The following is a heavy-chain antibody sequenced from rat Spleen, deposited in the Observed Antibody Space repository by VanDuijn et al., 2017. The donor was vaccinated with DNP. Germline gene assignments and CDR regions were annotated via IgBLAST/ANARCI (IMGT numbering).Heavy chain of an antibody. CDR2: ISYDGGGT. D-gene: IGHD1-1*01. Sequence: EVQLVESGGGLVQPGRSLKLSCAASGFTFSNYGMHWIRQAPTKGLEWVASISYDGGGTYYPDSVKGRFTISRDSAENTVYLQMNSLQTEDTATYYCARDYSAYFKYWGQGLMVTVSS. J-gene: IGHJ2*01. CDR3: ARDYSAYFKY. CDR1: GFTFSNYG. V-gene: IGHV5-19*01.